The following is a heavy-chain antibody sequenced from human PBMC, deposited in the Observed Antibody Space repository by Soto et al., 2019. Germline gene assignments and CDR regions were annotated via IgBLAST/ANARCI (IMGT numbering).Heavy chain of an antibody. CDR2: ISGSGGST. CDR3: AILEYSSLGVNWFDP. D-gene: IGHD6-6*01. Sequence: PGGSLRLSCAASGFAFSSYAMSWVRQAPGKGLEWVSAISGSGGSTYYADSVKGRFTISRDNSKNTLYLQMNSLRAEDTAVYYCAILEYSSLGVNWFDPWGQGTLVTVFS. J-gene: IGHJ5*02. V-gene: IGHV3-23*01. CDR1: GFAFSSYA.